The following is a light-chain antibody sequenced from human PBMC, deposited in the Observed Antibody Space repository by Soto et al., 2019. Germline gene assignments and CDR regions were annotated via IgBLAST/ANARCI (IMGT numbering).Light chain of an antibody. CDR2: EVS. CDR1: SSDVGSYNL. CDR3: CSYAGSSPWV. J-gene: IGLJ3*02. Sequence: QSALTQPASVSGSPGQSITISCTGTSSDVGSYNLVSWYQQHPGKAPKLMFYEVSKRPSGVSNRFSGSKSGNTASLTISGLQAEDEADYYCCSYAGSSPWVFGGGTKLTVL. V-gene: IGLV2-23*02.